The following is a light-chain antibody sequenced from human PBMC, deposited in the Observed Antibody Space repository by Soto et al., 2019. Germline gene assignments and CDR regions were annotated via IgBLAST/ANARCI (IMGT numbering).Light chain of an antibody. J-gene: IGKJ1*01. V-gene: IGKV1-39*01. Sequence: DIQMTQSPSSLSASVGDRVTITCRASQSISIYLNWYQQKPGKAPKLLIYAASSLQSGVPSRFSGSGSGTDFTLTISSLQPEDFATYYCKQSYSTPPWTFGQGTKVEI. CDR3: KQSYSTPPWT. CDR1: QSISIY. CDR2: AAS.